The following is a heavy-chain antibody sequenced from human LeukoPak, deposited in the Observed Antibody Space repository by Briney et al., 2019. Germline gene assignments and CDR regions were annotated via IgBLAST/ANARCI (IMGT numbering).Heavy chain of an antibody. J-gene: IGHJ3*02. CDR3: VRDDGNRTGSTYFDAFDI. D-gene: IGHD3-9*01. Sequence: GGSLRLTCVASGFSFNRYWMIWVRQAPGKGLEWVANENRDGNEKHYADSVEGRFTISRDNAKNSLYLQMNSLRNEDTAVYYCVRDDGNRTGSTYFDAFDIWGRGTLVTVSS. V-gene: IGHV3-7*03. CDR1: GFSFNRYW. CDR2: ENRDGNEK.